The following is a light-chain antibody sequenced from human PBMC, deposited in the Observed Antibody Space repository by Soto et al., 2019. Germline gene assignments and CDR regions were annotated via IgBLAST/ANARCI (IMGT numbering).Light chain of an antibody. J-gene: IGKJ1*01. CDR1: QGSRND. CDR3: LQHGTYPLT. Sequence: DIKMTQFPSSLSASVGDRVTITCRASQGSRNDLGWYQQKPGKAPKRLIYAASSLQSWVPSRFSGRGSGTDFNLEISSLQPEDSATFYCLQHGTYPLTFGQGTKVEIK. V-gene: IGKV1-17*01. CDR2: AAS.